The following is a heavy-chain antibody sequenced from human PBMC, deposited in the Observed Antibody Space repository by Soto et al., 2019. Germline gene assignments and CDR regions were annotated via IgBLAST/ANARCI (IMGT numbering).Heavy chain of an antibody. Sequence: QVQLVQSGAEVKKPGSSVKVSCKASGGTFSSYTISWVRQAPGQGLEWMGRIIPILGIANYAQKFQGRVTITADKSTSTAYMELSSLRSQDTAVYYCATGYSRYERWFDPWGQGTLVTVSS. V-gene: IGHV1-69*02. J-gene: IGHJ5*01. D-gene: IGHD5-12*01. CDR3: ATGYSRYERWFDP. CDR1: GGTFSSYT. CDR2: IIPILGIA.